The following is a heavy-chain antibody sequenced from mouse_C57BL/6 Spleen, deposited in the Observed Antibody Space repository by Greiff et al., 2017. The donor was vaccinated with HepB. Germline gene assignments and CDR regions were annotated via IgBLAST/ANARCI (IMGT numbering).Heavy chain of an antibody. J-gene: IGHJ2*01. D-gene: IGHD6-2*01. Sequence: EVQLQQSGAELVRPGASVKLSCTASGFNIKDYYMHWVKQRPEQGLEWIGRIDPEDGDTEYAPKFQGKATMTADTSSNTAYLQLISLTSEDTAFYYCSNLVSMAFDYWGQGTTLTVSS. CDR3: SNLVSMAFDY. V-gene: IGHV14-1*01. CDR1: GFNIKDYY. CDR2: IDPEDGDT.